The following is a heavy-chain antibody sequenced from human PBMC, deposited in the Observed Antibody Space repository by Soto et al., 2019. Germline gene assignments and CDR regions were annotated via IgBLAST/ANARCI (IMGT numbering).Heavy chain of an antibody. CDR3: ARVEIVATMGLDYYGMEV. J-gene: IGHJ6*02. V-gene: IGHV1-8*01. Sequence: GASVKVSCKASGYTFTSYDINWVRQATGQGLEWMGWMNPNSGNTGYAQKFQGRVTMTRNTSISTAYMELSSLRSEDTAVYYCARVEIVATMGLDYYGMEVWGQGTTVTVSS. D-gene: IGHD5-12*01. CDR2: MNPNSGNT. CDR1: GYTFTSYD.